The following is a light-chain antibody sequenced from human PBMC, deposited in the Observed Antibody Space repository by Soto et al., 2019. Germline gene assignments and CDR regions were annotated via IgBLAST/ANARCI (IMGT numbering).Light chain of an antibody. CDR1: QRGSSSY. CDR2: GAS. J-gene: IGKJ1*01. Sequence: SVLTQSPGTMSLSPVERATLSCRASQRGSSSYLAWYQQKPGRAPRLLIYGASSRATGIPDRLSGSGSGTDFTLTISRLEPEDFVVFYCYQYGSTPPTFGQGTKVDIK. CDR3: YQYGSTPPT. V-gene: IGKV3-20*01.